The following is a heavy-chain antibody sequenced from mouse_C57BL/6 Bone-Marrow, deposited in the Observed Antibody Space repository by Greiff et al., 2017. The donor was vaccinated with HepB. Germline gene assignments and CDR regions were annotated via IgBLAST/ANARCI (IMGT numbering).Heavy chain of an antibody. CDR2: IWSGGST. CDR1: GFSFTSYG. D-gene: IGHD3-3*01. V-gene: IGHV2-2*01. Sequence: VMLVESGPGLVQPSQSLSITCTVSGFSFTSYGVHWVRKSPGKGLEWLGVIWSGGSTDYNAAFISRLSISKDNSKSQVFFKMNSLQADDTAIYYCARRGRGYYFDYWDQGTTLTVSS. J-gene: IGHJ2*01. CDR3: ARRGRGYYFDY.